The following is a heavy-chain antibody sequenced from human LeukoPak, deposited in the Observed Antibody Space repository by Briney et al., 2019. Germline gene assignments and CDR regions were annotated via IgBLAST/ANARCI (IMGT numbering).Heavy chain of an antibody. CDR1: GFTFSSYA. J-gene: IGHJ4*02. CDR3: GKGLSSTDLSATDF. Sequence: GGSLRLSCAASGFTFSSYAMHWVRQAPGKGLEWVAVISYDGSNKYYADFVKGRFTISRDNSKNTLYLQMNSLRAEDTAMYYCGKGLSSTDLSATDFRGQGTLVIVSS. V-gene: IGHV3-30-3*01. D-gene: IGHD2-2*01. CDR2: ISYDGSNK.